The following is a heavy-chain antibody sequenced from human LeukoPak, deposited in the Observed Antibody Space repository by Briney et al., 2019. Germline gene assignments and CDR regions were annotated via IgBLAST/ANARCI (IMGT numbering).Heavy chain of an antibody. V-gene: IGHV4-31*03. CDR3: ARVRYYYDRSVHFDY. CDR2: IYYSGST. Sequence: PSETLSLTCTVSGGSISSGGYYWSWIRQHPGKGLEWIGYIYYSGSTYCNPSLKSRVTISVDTSKNQFSLKLSSVTAADTAVYYCARVRYYYDRSVHFDYWGQGTLVTVSS. D-gene: IGHD3-22*01. J-gene: IGHJ4*02. CDR1: GGSISSGGYY.